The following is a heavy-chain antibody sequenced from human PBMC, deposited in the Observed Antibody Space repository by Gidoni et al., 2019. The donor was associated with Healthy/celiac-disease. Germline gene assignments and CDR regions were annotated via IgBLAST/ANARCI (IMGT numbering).Heavy chain of an antibody. Sequence: STYYNPSLKSRVTISVDSSKNRFSLKLSSVTAADTAVYYCARVAVGNNDAFDIWGQGTMVTVSS. D-gene: IGHD6-19*01. V-gene: IGHV4-39*01. J-gene: IGHJ3*02. CDR3: ARVAVGNNDAFDI. CDR2: ST.